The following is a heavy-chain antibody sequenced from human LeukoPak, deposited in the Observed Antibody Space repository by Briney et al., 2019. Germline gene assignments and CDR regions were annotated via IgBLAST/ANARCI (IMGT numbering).Heavy chain of an antibody. J-gene: IGHJ4*02. CDR3: ARRGVVIRVILVGFHKEAFYFDS. Sequence: GGSLRLSCAVSGITLSNYGMSWVRQAPGKGLEWVAGISDSGGSTNYADSVKGRFTISRDNPENTLYLQMNSLRAEDTAVYFCARRGVVIRVILVGFHKEAFYFDSWGQGALVTVSS. V-gene: IGHV3-23*01. D-gene: IGHD3-22*01. CDR1: GITLSNYG. CDR2: ISDSGGST.